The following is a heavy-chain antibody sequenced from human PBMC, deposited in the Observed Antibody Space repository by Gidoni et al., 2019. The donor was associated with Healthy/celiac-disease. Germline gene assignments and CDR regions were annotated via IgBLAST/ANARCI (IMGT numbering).Heavy chain of an antibody. CDR3: ARVPMIQLWSDY. D-gene: IGHD5-18*01. CDR2: ISYDGSNK. J-gene: IGHJ4*02. CDR1: GLTFSSYA. V-gene: IGHV3-30-3*01. Sequence: QVQLVESGGGVVQPGRSLRLPCAASGLTFSSYAMHWVRQAPGKGLEWVAVISYDGSNKYYADSVKGRFTISRDNSKNTLYLQMNSLRAEDTAVYYCARVPMIQLWSDYWGQGTLVTVSS.